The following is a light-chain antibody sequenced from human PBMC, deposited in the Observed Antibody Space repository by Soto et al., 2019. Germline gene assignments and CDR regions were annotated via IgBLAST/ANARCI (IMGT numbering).Light chain of an antibody. CDR1: SSNVGINA. V-gene: IGLV1-44*01. Sequence: QSVLTQPPSASGTPGQRVTISCSGSSSNVGINAVNWYQQLPGTAPKLLIYTTNQRPSGVPDRFSGSKSGTSASLAVSGLQSEDEADYYCAAWDDSLNGPVFGGGTKVIVL. CDR2: TTN. CDR3: AAWDDSLNGPV. J-gene: IGLJ2*01.